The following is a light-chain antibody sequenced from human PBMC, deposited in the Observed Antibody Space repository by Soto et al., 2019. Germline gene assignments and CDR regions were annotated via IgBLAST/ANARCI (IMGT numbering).Light chain of an antibody. CDR3: QQLNSYPLT. Sequence: DIQLTQSPSFLSASVGDRVTITCRASQGISTYLAWYQQKPGKAPKLLIYAASTLQSGDPSRFSGSGSGTEFTLTISSLQPEDFATYYCQQLNSYPLTFGGGTKVESK. V-gene: IGKV1-9*01. J-gene: IGKJ4*01. CDR2: AAS. CDR1: QGISTY.